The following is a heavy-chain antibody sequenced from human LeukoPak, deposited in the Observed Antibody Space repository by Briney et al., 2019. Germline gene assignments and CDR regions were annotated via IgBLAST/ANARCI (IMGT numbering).Heavy chain of an antibody. CDR2: IYTSGST. CDR3: AREKTAYCGGDCYSYYYYYMDV. CDR1: GVSISSYY. D-gene: IGHD2-21*02. V-gene: IGHV4-4*07. J-gene: IGHJ6*03. Sequence: SETLSLTCTVSGVSISSYYWSWIRQPAGKGLEWIGRIYTSGSTNYNPSLKSRVTMSVDTSKNQFSLKLSSVTAADTAVYYCAREKTAYCGGDCYSYYYYYMDVWGKGTTVTVSS.